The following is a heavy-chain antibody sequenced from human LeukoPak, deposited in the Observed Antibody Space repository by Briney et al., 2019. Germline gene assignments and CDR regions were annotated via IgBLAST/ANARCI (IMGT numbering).Heavy chain of an antibody. D-gene: IGHD6-6*01. CDR2: ISGSGGST. J-gene: IGHJ4*02. V-gene: IGHV3-23*01. CDR3: AKSIRIAARPRGFDY. Sequence: GGSLRLSCAASGFTFSSYAMSWVSQAPGKWLEWVSAISGSGGSTYYADSVKGRFTISRDNSKNTLYLQMNSLRAEDTAVYYCAKSIRIAARPRGFDYWGQGTQVTVSS. CDR1: GFTFSSYA.